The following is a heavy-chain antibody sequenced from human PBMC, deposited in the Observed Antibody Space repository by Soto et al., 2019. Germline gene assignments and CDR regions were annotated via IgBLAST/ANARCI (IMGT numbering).Heavy chain of an antibody. CDR3: ARGYSYGNGAFDI. CDR2: IYHSGST. J-gene: IGHJ3*02. D-gene: IGHD5-18*01. Sequence: QVQLQESGPGLVKPSGTLSLTCAVSGGSISSSNWWSWVRQPPGKGLEWIGEIYHSGSTNYNPSLKSRATIYVDKSKNQFSLKLSSVTDADTAVYYCARGYSYGNGAFDIWGQGTMVTVSS. CDR1: GGSISSSNW. V-gene: IGHV4-4*02.